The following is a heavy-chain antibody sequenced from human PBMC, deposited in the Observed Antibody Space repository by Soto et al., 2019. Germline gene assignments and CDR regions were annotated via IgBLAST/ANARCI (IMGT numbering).Heavy chain of an antibody. Sequence: VKVSCKASGFTFSSCGIHWVRQALGQGLEWMGIINPSGGSTSYAQKFQGRVTMTRDASTSTVYMELSSLRSEDTAVYYCARPWYSSSWPLFDYWGQGTLVTVSS. CDR1: GFTFSSCG. D-gene: IGHD6-13*01. CDR3: ARPWYSSSWPLFDY. J-gene: IGHJ4*02. CDR2: INPSGGST. V-gene: IGHV1-46*03.